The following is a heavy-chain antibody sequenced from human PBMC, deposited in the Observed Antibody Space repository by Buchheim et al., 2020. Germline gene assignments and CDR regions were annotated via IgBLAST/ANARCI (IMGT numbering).Heavy chain of an antibody. CDR2: ISGSGFRT. CDR1: GFTFTNYA. V-gene: IGHV3-23*01. D-gene: IGHD2-21*01. CDR3: AKDILGMWYYFDY. J-gene: IGHJ4*02. Sequence: EVQLLESGGGLVQPGGSLRLSCAASGFTFTNYAMSWVRQAPGKGLEWVSGISGSGFRTYYADSVKGRFTISRDNSKNTYLQMNSLRAEDTAIYYYAKDILGMWYYFDYWGQGAL.